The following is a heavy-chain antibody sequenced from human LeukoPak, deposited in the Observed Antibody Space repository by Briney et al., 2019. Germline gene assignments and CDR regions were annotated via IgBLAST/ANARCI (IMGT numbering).Heavy chain of an antibody. J-gene: IGHJ4*02. CDR2: FDPEDGET. CDR3: AALRFPYSGYDRPIVSEYYFDY. V-gene: IGHV1-24*01. CDR1: GYTLTELS. D-gene: IGHD5-12*01. Sequence: ASVKVSCKVSGYTLTELSMHWVRQAPGKGLEWMGGFDPEDGETIYAQKFQGRVTMTEDTSTDTAYMELSSLRSEDTAVYYCAALRFPYSGYDRPIVSEYYFDYWGQGTLVTVSS.